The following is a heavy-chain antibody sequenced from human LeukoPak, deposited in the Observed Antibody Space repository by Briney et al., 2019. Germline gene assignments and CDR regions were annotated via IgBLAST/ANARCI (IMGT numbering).Heavy chain of an antibody. CDR1: GGSISSYY. Sequence: SETLSLTCTVSGGSISSYYWSWIRQPPGKGLEWIGYIYYSGSTNYNPSLKSRVTISVDTSKNQFSLKLSSVTAAGTAVYYCARHGAFEYESSYRFDPWGQGTLVTVSS. CDR3: ARHGAFEYESSYRFDP. D-gene: IGHD1-26*01. CDR2: IYYSGST. J-gene: IGHJ5*02. V-gene: IGHV4-59*08.